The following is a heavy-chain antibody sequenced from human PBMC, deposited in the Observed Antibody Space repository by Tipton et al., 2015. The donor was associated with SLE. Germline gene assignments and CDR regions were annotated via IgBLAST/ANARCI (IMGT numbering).Heavy chain of an antibody. D-gene: IGHD3-3*01. Sequence: TLSLTCAVSGGSISSSNWWSWVRQPPGKGLEWIGEIYYSGSTYYNPSLKSRVTISVDTSKNQFSLKLSSVTAADTAVYYCARASSGSDNWFDPWGQGTLVAVSS. V-gene: IGHV4-4*02. CDR2: IYYSGST. CDR3: ARASSGSDNWFDP. CDR1: GGSISSSNW. J-gene: IGHJ5*02.